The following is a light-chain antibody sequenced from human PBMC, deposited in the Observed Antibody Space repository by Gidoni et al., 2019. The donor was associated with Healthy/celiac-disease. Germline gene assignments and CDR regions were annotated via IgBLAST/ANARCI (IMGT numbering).Light chain of an antibody. Sequence: DIQMTQSPSSLSASVGDRVTITCQASQDISNYLNWYQQKPGKAPKLLIYDASNLETGVPSRFSGSGSGTDFTFTISSLQPEDIATYYCQQSGLTFGGXTKVEIK. CDR1: QDISNY. CDR3: QQSGLT. J-gene: IGKJ4*01. CDR2: DAS. V-gene: IGKV1-33*01.